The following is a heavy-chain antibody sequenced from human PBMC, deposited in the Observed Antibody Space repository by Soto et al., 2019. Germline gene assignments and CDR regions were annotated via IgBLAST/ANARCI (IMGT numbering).Heavy chain of an antibody. J-gene: IGHJ6*02. CDR2: IYGTGNT. Sequence: QLQLQESGPGLVKPSETLSLSCTVSGGSITSSFYWGWIRPPPGKGLEWIGSIYGTGNTYYNPSLKGRVTISADTSKNQFSLNLISVTAADTAVYYCRSSSRYSTDVWGQGATVTVSS. V-gene: IGHV4-39*01. CDR1: GGSITSSFY. CDR3: RSSSRYSTDV. D-gene: IGHD6-13*01.